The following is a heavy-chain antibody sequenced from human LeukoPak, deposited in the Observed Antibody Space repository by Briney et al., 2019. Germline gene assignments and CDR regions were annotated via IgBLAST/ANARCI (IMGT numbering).Heavy chain of an antibody. J-gene: IGHJ4*02. V-gene: IGHV1-8*01. Sequence: GASVKVSCKASGYTFTSYDINWVRQATGQVLEWMGWMNPNSGNTGYAQKFQGRVTMTRNTSISTAYMELSSLRSEDTAVYYCARGLGDSSSSGNFDYWGQGTLVTVSS. CDR1: GYTFTSYD. D-gene: IGHD6-6*01. CDR3: ARGLGDSSSSGNFDY. CDR2: MNPNSGNT.